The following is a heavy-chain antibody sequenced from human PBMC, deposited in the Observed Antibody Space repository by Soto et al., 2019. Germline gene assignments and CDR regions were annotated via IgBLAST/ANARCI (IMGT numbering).Heavy chain of an antibody. CDR3: AREVVGAGGYYGMDV. D-gene: IGHD2-21*01. Sequence: XETLSLTCTVSGGSISSYYWSWIRQPPGKGLGWIGYIYYSGSTYYNPSLKSRVTISVDTSKNQFSLKLSSVTAADTAVYYCAREVVGAGGYYGMDVWGQGTTVTVSS. J-gene: IGHJ6*02. V-gene: IGHV4-59*12. CDR1: GGSISSYY. CDR2: IYYSGST.